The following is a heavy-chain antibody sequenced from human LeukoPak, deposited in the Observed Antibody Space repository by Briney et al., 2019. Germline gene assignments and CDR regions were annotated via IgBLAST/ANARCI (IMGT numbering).Heavy chain of an antibody. CDR3: ARVENLNYDYVWGSYRPDY. CDR2: INAYNGNT. D-gene: IGHD3-16*02. CDR1: GYTFTSYG. J-gene: IGHJ4*02. Sequence: GASVKVSCKASGYTFTSYGISWVRQAPGQGLEWMGWINAYNGNTNCAQKLQGRVTMTTDTSTSTAYMELRSLRSDDTAVYYCARVENLNYDYVWGSYRPDYWGQGTLVTVSS. V-gene: IGHV1-18*01.